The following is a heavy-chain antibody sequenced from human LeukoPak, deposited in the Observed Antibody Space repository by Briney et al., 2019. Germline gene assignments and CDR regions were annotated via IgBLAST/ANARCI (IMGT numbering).Heavy chain of an antibody. CDR1: GFPLSRSA. CDR2: ISGSGSGGST. Sequence: GGSLRLSCAASGFPLSRSAMSWVRQAPGKGLEWVSNISGSGSGGSTYYADSVKGRVTISRDNSKNTLYLQVNSLRVEDTAVYYCAKDRLGAMMYFDFWGQGTLVTVSS. V-gene: IGHV3-23*01. D-gene: IGHD1-26*01. J-gene: IGHJ4*02. CDR3: AKDRLGAMMYFDF.